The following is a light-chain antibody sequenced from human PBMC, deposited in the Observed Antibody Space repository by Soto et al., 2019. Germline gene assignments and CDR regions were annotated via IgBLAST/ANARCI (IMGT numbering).Light chain of an antibody. Sequence: QSVLTQPASVTASPGQSITISCTGTSNDVGGYTYISWYQQHPGKAPKLIIYDVSIRPSGVSNRFSGSKSGNTASLTISGLQAEDEADYYCSSYAGSVTFYVFGTGTKLTVL. J-gene: IGLJ1*01. CDR3: SSYAGSVTFYV. V-gene: IGLV2-14*01. CDR1: SNDVGGYTY. CDR2: DVS.